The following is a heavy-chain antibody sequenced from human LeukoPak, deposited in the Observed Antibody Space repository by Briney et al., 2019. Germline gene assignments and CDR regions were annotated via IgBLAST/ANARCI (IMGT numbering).Heavy chain of an antibody. CDR2: IWSDGSDK. CDR1: GFTFSHYG. D-gene: IGHD4-11*01. J-gene: IGHJ1*01. V-gene: IGHV3-33*06. CDR3: AKDAQRGFDYSNSLQN. Sequence: GGSLRLSCAASGFTFSHYGMHWVRQTPGAGLEWVAVIWSDGSDKYYAKSVKGRFTISRDNSKNSPFLQMNSLRAEDTAVYYCAKDAQRGFDYSNSLQNWGQGILVTVSS.